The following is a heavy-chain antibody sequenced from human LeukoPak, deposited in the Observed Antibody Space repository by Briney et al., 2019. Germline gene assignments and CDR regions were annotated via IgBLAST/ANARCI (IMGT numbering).Heavy chain of an antibody. Sequence: GGSLRLSCGASGFTFSTYAMSWVRQAPGKGLEWVSVIYSGGSTYYADSVKGRFTISRDNSKNTLYLQMNSLRAEDTAVYYCARDARSDYGDYNPFDYWGQGTLVTVSS. J-gene: IGHJ4*02. V-gene: IGHV3-66*01. CDR2: IYSGGST. CDR1: GFTFSTYA. D-gene: IGHD4-17*01. CDR3: ARDARSDYGDYNPFDY.